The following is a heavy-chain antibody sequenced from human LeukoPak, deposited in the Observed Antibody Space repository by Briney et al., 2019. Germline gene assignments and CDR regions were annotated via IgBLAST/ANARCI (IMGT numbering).Heavy chain of an antibody. Sequence: GASVKVSCKASGYTFTNYGISWVRQAPGQGLEWMGIINPSGGSTSYAQKFQGRVTMTRDMSTSTVYMELSSLRSEDTAVYYCARGTYYDYVWGSYRPLDYWGQGTLVTVSS. D-gene: IGHD3-16*02. V-gene: IGHV1-46*01. CDR3: ARGTYYDYVWGSYRPLDY. CDR1: GYTFTNYG. J-gene: IGHJ4*02. CDR2: INPSGGST.